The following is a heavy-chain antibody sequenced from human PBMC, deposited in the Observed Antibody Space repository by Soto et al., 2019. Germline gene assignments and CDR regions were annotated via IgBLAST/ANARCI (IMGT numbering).Heavy chain of an antibody. Sequence: QVQLVQSGAEVKKPGSSVKVSCKASGGTFSSYTISWVRQAPGQGLEWMGRIIPILGIANYAQKFQGRVTITADKSTSTAYMELRSLRSEDTAVYYGRVVTAEGMDVWGQGTTVTVSS. J-gene: IGHJ6*02. V-gene: IGHV1-69*02. CDR1: GGTFSSYT. D-gene: IGHD2-21*02. CDR3: RVVTAEGMDV. CDR2: IIPILGIA.